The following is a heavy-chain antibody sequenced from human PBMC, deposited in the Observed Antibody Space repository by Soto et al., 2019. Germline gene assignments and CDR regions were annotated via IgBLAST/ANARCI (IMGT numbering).Heavy chain of an antibody. V-gene: IGHV1-24*01. CDR2: FDPEDGET. D-gene: IGHD3-10*01. CDR3: ATSITMVRGVIITPHVTSDY. J-gene: IGHJ4*02. Sequence: GASVKVSCKVSGYTLTELSMHWVRQAPGKGLEWMGGFDPEDGETIYAQKFQGRVTMTEDTSTDTAYMELSSLRSEDTAVYYCATSITMVRGVIITPHVTSDYWGQGTLVTVSS. CDR1: GYTLTELS.